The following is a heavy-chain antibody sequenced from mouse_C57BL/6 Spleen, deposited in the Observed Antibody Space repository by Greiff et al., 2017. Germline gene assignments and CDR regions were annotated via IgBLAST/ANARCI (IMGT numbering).Heavy chain of an antibody. CDR3: ARRQDSYDGYYYFDY. J-gene: IGHJ2*01. V-gene: IGHV1-80*01. CDR1: GYAFSSYW. D-gene: IGHD2-3*01. Sequence: QVQLQQSGAELVKPGASVKISCKASGYAFSSYWMNWVKQRPGKGLEWIGQIYPGDGDTNYNGKFKGKATLTADKSSSTAYMQLSSLTSEDSAVYFCARRQDSYDGYYYFDYWGQGTTLTVSS. CDR2: IYPGDGDT.